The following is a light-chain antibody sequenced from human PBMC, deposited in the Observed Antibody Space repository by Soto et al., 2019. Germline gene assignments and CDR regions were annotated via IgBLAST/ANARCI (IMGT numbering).Light chain of an antibody. CDR3: SSYAGSNKV. Sequence: QSALTQPPSASGSPGQSVTISCTGTSIDVGGYNYVSWYQQHPGKAPKLMIYEVSKRPSGVPDRFSGSKSGNTASLTVSGLQSEDEADYYCSSYAGSNKVFGTGTKSPS. V-gene: IGLV2-8*01. CDR2: EVS. J-gene: IGLJ1*01. CDR1: SIDVGGYNY.